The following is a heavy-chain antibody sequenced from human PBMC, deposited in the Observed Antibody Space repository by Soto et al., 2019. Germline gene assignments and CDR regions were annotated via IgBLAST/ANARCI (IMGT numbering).Heavy chain of an antibody. CDR2: ISYDGSNK. CDR3: GKGGTSGWNNWFDP. V-gene: IGHV3-30*18. J-gene: IGHJ5*02. CDR1: GFTFSSYG. Sequence: RRLSCAASGFTFSSYGMHWGRQAPGKGLEWVAVISYDGSNKYYADSVKGRFTISRDNSKNTLYLQMNSLRAEDTAVYYCGKGGTSGWNNWFDPWGQGTLVTVSS. D-gene: IGHD6-19*01.